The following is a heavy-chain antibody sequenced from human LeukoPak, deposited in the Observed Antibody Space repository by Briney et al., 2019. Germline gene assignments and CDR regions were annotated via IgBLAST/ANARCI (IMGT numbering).Heavy chain of an antibody. CDR2: IIPILGIA. D-gene: IGHD3-10*01. Sequence: SVKVSCKASGGTFSSYAISWVRQAPGQGLEWMGRIIPILGIANYAQKFQGRVTITADKSTSTAYMEPSSLRSEDTAVYYCARDEGLLWFGELSFSWFDPWGQGTLVTVSS. V-gene: IGHV1-69*04. CDR1: GGTFSSYA. J-gene: IGHJ5*02. CDR3: ARDEGLLWFGELSFSWFDP.